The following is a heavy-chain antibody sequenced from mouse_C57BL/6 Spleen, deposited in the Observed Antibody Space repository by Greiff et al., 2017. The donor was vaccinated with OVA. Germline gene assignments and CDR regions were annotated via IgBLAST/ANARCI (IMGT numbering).Heavy chain of an antibody. Sequence: EVMLVESEGGLVQPGSSMKLSCTASGFTFSDYYMAWVRQVPEKGLEWVANINYDGSSNYYLDSLKSRFIISRDNANNILYLQMSSLKSEDTATYYCAREGGYDGYPHWYFDVWGTGTTVTVSS. CDR3: AREGGYDGYPHWYFDV. V-gene: IGHV5-16*01. CDR2: INYDGSSN. CDR1: GFTFSDYY. J-gene: IGHJ1*03. D-gene: IGHD2-3*01.